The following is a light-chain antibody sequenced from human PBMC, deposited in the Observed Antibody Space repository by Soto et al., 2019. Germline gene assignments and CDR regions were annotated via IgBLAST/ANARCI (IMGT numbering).Light chain of an antibody. CDR2: EVT. CDR1: SSDVGGYNY. CDR3: SSYTNTTTPYVV. V-gene: IGLV2-14*01. J-gene: IGLJ2*01. Sequence: QSVLTHPAGASGSTGESITISCTGTSSDVGGYNYVSWYQQHPGKAPKLMIYEVTNRPSGVSNRFSGSKYGNTASLTIYGLQAEDEADYYCSSYTNTTTPYVVFGGGTRVTVL.